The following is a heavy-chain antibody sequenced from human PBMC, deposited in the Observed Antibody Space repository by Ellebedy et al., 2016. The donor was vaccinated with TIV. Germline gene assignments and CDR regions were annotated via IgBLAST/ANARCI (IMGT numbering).Heavy chain of an antibody. Sequence: GESLKISXAASGFTFSSYAMSWVRQAPGKGLEWVSAISGSGGSTYYADSVKGRFTISRDNSKNTLYLQMNSLRAEDTAVYYCAKMGYYYDSSGYDWGQGTLVTVSS. D-gene: IGHD3-22*01. J-gene: IGHJ4*02. V-gene: IGHV3-23*01. CDR1: GFTFSSYA. CDR3: AKMGYYYDSSGYD. CDR2: ISGSGGST.